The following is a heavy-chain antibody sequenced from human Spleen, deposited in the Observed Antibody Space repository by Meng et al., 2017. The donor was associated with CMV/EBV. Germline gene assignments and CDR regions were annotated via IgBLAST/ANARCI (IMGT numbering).Heavy chain of an antibody. CDR3: ARRMTVSPSAFRRYFFDY. Sequence: YNDPGYDIHWGRQAPGHGLEWRGWINPDSGGTHFAQKFQGRVTMTRDTSITTAYMELSRLTSDDMAVYYCARRMTVSPSAFRRYFFDYWGQGTLVTVSS. D-gene: IGHD5/OR15-5a*01. V-gene: IGHV1-2*02. CDR2: INPDSGGT. J-gene: IGHJ4*02. CDR1: YNDPGYD.